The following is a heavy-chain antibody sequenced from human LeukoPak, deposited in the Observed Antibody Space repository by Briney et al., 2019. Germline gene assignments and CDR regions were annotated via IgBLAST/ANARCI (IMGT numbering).Heavy chain of an antibody. Sequence: GGSLRLSCAASGFTFSSYWMSWVRRAPGKGLEWVVNIGEDGSDKHYVDSVRGRFTISRDNAKNSLHLQMNSLRAEDTATYYCARDPEMEKGRDGLDHWGQGTLVIVSS. D-gene: IGHD5-24*01. CDR3: ARDPEMEKGRDGLDH. J-gene: IGHJ4*02. CDR1: GFTFSSYW. CDR2: IGEDGSDK. V-gene: IGHV3-7*01.